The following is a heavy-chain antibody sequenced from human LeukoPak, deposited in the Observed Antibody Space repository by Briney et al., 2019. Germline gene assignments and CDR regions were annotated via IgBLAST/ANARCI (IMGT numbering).Heavy chain of an antibody. J-gene: IGHJ4*02. D-gene: IGHD4-11*01. Sequence: SETLSLTCTVSGGSISSGGYYWSWIRQHPGKGLEWIGYIYYSGSTYYNPSLKSRVTISVDTSKNQFSLKLSSVTAADTAVYYCARWRRDYSEDYWGQGTLVTVSS. V-gene: IGHV4-31*03. CDR2: IYYSGST. CDR3: ARWRRDYSEDY. CDR1: GGSISSGGYY.